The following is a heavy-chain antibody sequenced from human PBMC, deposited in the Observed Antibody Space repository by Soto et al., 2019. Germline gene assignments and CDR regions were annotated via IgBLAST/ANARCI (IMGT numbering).Heavy chain of an antibody. Sequence: SETLSLTCAVSGGSISSSNWWHWVRQPPGKGLEWIGEIHHSGTTNYNPSLKSRVAISVDKSKNQFSLKLSSVTAADTAVYYCAREAGYCSGGSCYPFDPWGQGTLVTVSS. CDR3: AREAGYCSGGSCYPFDP. D-gene: IGHD2-15*01. J-gene: IGHJ5*02. CDR2: IHHSGTT. V-gene: IGHV4-4*02. CDR1: GGSISSSNW.